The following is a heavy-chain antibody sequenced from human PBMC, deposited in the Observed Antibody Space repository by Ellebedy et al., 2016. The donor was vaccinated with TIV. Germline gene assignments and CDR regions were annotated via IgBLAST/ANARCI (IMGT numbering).Heavy chain of an antibody. D-gene: IGHD2/OR15-2a*01. CDR3: AKKVGTGLSLDY. Sequence: GESLKISCVASGFTFRGYAMSWVHQAPGKGLEWVSDISGSGGTTYYADSVKGRFTIARDNSKSTLYLQMNSLRAEDTAVYYCAKKVGTGLSLDYWGQGMLVTVSS. J-gene: IGHJ4*02. CDR2: ISGSGGTT. CDR1: GFTFRGYA. V-gene: IGHV3-23*01.